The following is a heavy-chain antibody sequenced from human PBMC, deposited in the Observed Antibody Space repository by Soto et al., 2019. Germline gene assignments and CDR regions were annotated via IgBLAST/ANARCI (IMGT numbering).Heavy chain of an antibody. V-gene: IGHV1-2*04. CDR2: INPNSGGT. CDR3: ARLGEVQTTNGSYYYGMDV. J-gene: IGHJ6*02. Sequence: GASVKVSCKASGYTFTGYYMHWVRQAPGQGLEWMGWINPNSGGTNYAQKFQGWVTMTRDTSISTAYMELSRLRSDDTAVYYCARLGEVQTTNGSYYYGMDVWGQGTTVTVSS. D-gene: IGHD2-8*01. CDR1: GYTFTGYY.